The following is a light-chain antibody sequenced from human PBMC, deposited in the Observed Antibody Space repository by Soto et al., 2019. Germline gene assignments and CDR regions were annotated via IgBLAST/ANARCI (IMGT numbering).Light chain of an antibody. CDR2: EVT. CDR3: SSYAGSSNV. J-gene: IGLJ1*01. V-gene: IGLV2-8*01. Sequence: QSALTQVAFVSGSPGQSITVSCFGTRSDIGSYNDVSWYQQYPGKAPKLMIFEVTKRPSGVPDRFSGSKSGNTASLTVSGLQAEDEADYYCSSYAGSSNVFGTGTKLTVL. CDR1: RSDIGSYND.